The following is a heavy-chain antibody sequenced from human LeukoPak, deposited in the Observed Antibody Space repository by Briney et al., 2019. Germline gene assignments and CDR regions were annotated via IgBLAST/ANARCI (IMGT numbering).Heavy chain of an antibody. CDR3: ARDLRIWSGATYYFDY. J-gene: IGHJ4*02. V-gene: IGHV4-30-4*01. D-gene: IGHD3-3*01. Sequence: PSQTLSLTCTVSGGFISSGDYYWSWIRQPPGKGLEWIGYIYYSGSTYYNPSLKSRVTISVDTSKNQFSLKLSSVTAADTAVYYCARDLRIWSGATYYFDYWGQGTLVTVSS. CDR2: IYYSGST. CDR1: GGFISSGDYY.